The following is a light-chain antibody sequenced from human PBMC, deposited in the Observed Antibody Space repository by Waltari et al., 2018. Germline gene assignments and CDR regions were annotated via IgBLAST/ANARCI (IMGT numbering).Light chain of an antibody. J-gene: IGLJ2*01. Sequence: QSALTQPASVSGSPGQSITISCTGTSSDVGGYNYVSWYKQHPGKAPKLMIYDVSNRPSALSNLFSGSKSGNTASLTISGLQAEDEADDYCSSYTSSSTLDVVFGGGTKLTVL. CDR3: SSYTSSSTLDVV. V-gene: IGLV2-14*03. CDR2: DVS. CDR1: SSDVGGYNY.